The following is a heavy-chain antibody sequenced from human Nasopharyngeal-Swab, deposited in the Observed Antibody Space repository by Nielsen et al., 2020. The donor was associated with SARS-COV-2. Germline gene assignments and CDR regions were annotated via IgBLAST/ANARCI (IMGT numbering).Heavy chain of an antibody. Sequence: GGSRSLSWAASGFTFSNAWMSWVRQAPGKWLEWVGRIKSKTDGGTTDYAAPVKGRFTISRDDSKNTLYLQMNSLKTEDTAVYYCTTAGCSSTSCYYYYYYGMDVWGQGTTVTVSS. CDR2: IKSKTDGGTT. J-gene: IGHJ6*02. CDR3: TTAGCSSTSCYYYYYYGMDV. V-gene: IGHV3-15*01. D-gene: IGHD2-2*01. CDR1: GFTFSNAW.